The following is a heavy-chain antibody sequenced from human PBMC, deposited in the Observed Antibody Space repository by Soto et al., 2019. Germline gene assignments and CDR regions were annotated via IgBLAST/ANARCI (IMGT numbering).Heavy chain of an antibody. CDR1: GGSISSSSYY. Sequence: SETLSLTCTVSGGSISSSSYYWGWIRQPPGKGLEWIGSIYYSGSTYYNPSLKSRVTISVDTSKNQFSLKLSSVTAADTAVYYCARVIPSGSYGDFDYWGQGTLVTVSS. J-gene: IGHJ4*02. D-gene: IGHD1-26*01. V-gene: IGHV4-39*07. CDR3: ARVIPSGSYGDFDY. CDR2: IYYSGST.